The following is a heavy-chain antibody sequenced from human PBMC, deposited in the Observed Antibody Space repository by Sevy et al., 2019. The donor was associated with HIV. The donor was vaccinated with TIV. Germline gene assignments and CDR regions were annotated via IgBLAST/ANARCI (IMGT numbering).Heavy chain of an antibody. CDR1: GFTFSSYG. Sequence: GGSLGLSCAASGFTFSSYGMHWVRQAPGKGLEWVAVIWYDGSNKYYADSVKGRFTISRDNSKNTLYLQMNSLRAEDTAVYYCARDRSPYYYDSSGTDYWGQGTLVTVSS. V-gene: IGHV3-33*01. CDR2: IWYDGSNK. CDR3: ARDRSPYYYDSSGTDY. D-gene: IGHD3-22*01. J-gene: IGHJ4*02.